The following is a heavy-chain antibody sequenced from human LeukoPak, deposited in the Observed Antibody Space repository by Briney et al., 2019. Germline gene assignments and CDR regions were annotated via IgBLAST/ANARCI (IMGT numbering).Heavy chain of an antibody. V-gene: IGHV6-1*01. CDR2: TYYRSKWYN. CDR3: ARDPTRQDYFDY. CDR1: GDSVSSDSA. J-gene: IGHJ4*02. Sequence: SQTLSLTCAISGDSVSSDSAWHWIRQSPSRGLEWLGRTYYRSKWYNDYAVSVKSRITINPDTSKNQFSLQLNSVTPEDTAVYYCARDPTRQDYFDYWGQGTLVTVSS.